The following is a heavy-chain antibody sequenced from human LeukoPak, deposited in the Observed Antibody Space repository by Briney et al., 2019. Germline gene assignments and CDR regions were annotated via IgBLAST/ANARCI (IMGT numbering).Heavy chain of an antibody. D-gene: IGHD2-2*02. CDR1: GFPLTTSGVG. CDR3: IHAYPRVSWFDP. Sequence: ESGPTLVKPTQTLTLTCSFSGFPLTTSGVGVGWIRQPPGKALEWLGMIYWDDDKRYSPSLRSRVTLTKDTSAKQVVLTMTNLDPADTATYYCIHAYPRVSWFDPWGQGILVTVSS. J-gene: IGHJ5*02. CDR2: IYWDDDK. V-gene: IGHV2-5*02.